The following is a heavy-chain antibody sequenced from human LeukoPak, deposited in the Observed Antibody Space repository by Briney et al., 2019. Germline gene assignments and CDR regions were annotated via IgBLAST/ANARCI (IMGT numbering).Heavy chain of an antibody. Sequence: AGGSLRLSRAASGFTFDIFAMHWVRPAPGKGLEWVSLISGDGFTTYYVDSVKGRFTMSRDNSKNSLYLQMKSLKTEDTALYYCGRDHVYGGADYWGQGTLVTVSS. D-gene: IGHD4-23*01. CDR1: GFTFDIFA. CDR2: ISGDGFTT. V-gene: IGHV3-43*02. J-gene: IGHJ4*02. CDR3: GRDHVYGGADY.